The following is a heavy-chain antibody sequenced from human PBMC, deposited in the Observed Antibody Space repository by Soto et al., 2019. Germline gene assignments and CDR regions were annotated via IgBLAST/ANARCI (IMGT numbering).Heavy chain of an antibody. J-gene: IGHJ4*02. V-gene: IGHV1-18*04. CDR3: ARVGNNGWPLEYDY. CDR2: IGGYNGDS. Sequence: QPQLVQSGAAVRKPGASVNVSCKASGYTFTTYGISWVRQAPGQGLEWMGWIGGYNGDSHNAQKFQGRLTMTRDTSTKTAYMELRSLRPDDTAVYYCARVGNNGWPLEYDYGGQGTLVIVSS. D-gene: IGHD2-8*01. CDR1: GYTFTTYG.